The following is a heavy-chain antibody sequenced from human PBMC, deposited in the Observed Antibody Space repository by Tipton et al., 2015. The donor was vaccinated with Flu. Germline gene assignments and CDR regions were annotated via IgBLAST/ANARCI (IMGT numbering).Heavy chain of an antibody. CDR2: IYTSGST. CDR1: GGSISSGSYY. J-gene: IGHJ3*01. V-gene: IGHV4-61*02. CDR3: ARDVRGCTNGVCYPQ. Sequence: TLSLTCTVSGGSISSGSYYWSWIRQPARKGLEWIGRIYTSGSTNYNPSLKSRVTISVDTSKHQFSLKLSSVTAADTAVYYCARDVRGCTNGVCYPQWGQGTMVTVSS. D-gene: IGHD2-8*01.